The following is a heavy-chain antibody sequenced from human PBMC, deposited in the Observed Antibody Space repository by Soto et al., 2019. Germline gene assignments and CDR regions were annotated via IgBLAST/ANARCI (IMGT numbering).Heavy chain of an antibody. J-gene: IGHJ4*02. V-gene: IGHV1-18*01. CDR2: ISAYNGKT. Sequence: QVQLVQSGAEVKKPGASVKVSCKASGYTFISYEITWVRQAPGHGLDWMGWISAYNGKTNYAHKLPIRVSMATDTSTSTAYMELRTLRSDDTALYYCARGRVGYSGYDISYWGKGPLVTVSS. D-gene: IGHD5-12*01. CDR3: ARGRVGYSGYDISY. CDR1: GYTFISYE.